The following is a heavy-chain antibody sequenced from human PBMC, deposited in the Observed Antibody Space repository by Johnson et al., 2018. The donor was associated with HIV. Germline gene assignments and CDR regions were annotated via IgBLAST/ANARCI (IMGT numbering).Heavy chain of an antibody. D-gene: IGHD3-10*01. CDR3: ARPLRGVNAFDI. V-gene: IGHV3-23*04. CDR2: ISGSGGST. Sequence: VQLVESGGGVARPGGSLRLSCAASGFTFSSYAMSWVRQAPGKGLEWVSAISGSGGSTYYADSVKGRFTISRDNSKNTLYLQMNSLRAEDTAVYYCARPLRGVNAFDIWGQGTMVTVSS. J-gene: IGHJ3*02. CDR1: GFTFSSYA.